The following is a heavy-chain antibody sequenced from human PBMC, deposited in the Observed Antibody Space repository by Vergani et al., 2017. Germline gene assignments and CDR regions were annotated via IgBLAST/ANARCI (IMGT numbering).Heavy chain of an antibody. J-gene: IGHJ4*02. CDR3: ARSLGYCSGGSCFQFAY. D-gene: IGHD2-15*01. Sequence: EVQLVESGGGLVKPGGSLRLSCAASGFTFSSYSMNWVRQAPGKGREWVSSISSSSSYIYYADSVKGRFTISRDNAKNSLYLQMNSLRAEDTAVYYCARSLGYCSGGSCFQFAYWGQGTLVTVSS. CDR2: ISSSSSYI. V-gene: IGHV3-21*01. CDR1: GFTFSSYS.